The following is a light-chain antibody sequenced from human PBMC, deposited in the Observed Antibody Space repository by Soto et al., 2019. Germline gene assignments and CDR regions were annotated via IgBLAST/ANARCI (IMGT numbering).Light chain of an antibody. V-gene: IGLV1-44*01. J-gene: IGLJ3*02. CDR3: AAWDDSLNGWV. Sequence: QSVLTQPPSASGTPGQRVTISCSGSSSNIGSNTVNWYQQLPGTAPKLLIYSNNQRPSGVPDRFSGSKSGTSASLAISGLPSEDDADYYCAAWDDSLNGWVFGGGTKVTVL. CDR2: SNN. CDR1: SSNIGSNT.